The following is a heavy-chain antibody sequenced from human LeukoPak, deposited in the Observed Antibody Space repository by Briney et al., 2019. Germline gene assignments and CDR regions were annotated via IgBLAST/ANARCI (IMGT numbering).Heavy chain of an antibody. CDR2: IIPIFGTA. CDR1: GGTFSSYA. V-gene: IGHV1-69*06. D-gene: IGHD3-22*01. J-gene: IGHJ6*03. CDR3: ARDFDYYDSSLYYMDV. Sequence: ASVKVSCKASGGTFSSYAISWVRQAPGQGLEWMGGIIPIFGTANYAQKFQGRVTITADKSTSTAYMELSSLRSEDTAVYYCARDFDYYDSSLYYMDVWGKGTTVTVSS.